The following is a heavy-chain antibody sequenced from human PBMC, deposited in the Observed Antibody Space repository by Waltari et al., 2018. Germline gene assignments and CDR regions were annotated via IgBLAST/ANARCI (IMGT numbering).Heavy chain of an antibody. CDR2: MGGIGGSK. V-gene: IGHV3-23*01. CDR3: AKDSSGWELLHDPDY. CDR1: GFTFISYA. J-gene: IGHJ4*02. D-gene: IGHD1-26*01. Sequence: EVQLLESGGGLVQPGGSLRLSCSASGFTFISYALSWVRQAPGKGREWVSAMGGIGGSKYYADTVKGRFTISRDNSKDTLYLQMNSLSAEDTAVYYCAKDSSGWELLHDPDYWGQGTLVTVSS.